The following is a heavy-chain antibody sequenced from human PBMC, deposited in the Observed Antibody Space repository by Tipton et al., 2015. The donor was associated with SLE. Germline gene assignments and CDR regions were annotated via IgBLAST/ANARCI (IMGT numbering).Heavy chain of an antibody. J-gene: IGHJ4*02. CDR1: GFTFGRYA. V-gene: IGHV3-23*01. CDR2: ICGSGGLT. Sequence: SLRLSCAASGFTFGRYAMSWVRQAPGKGLEWVSAICGSGGLTYYADSVKGRFTISRDNAKNSLYLQMNSLRAEDTAVYYCARVSGRDVVVPAAMPLDYWGQGTLVTVAS. CDR3: ARVSGRDVVVPAAMPLDY. D-gene: IGHD2-2*01.